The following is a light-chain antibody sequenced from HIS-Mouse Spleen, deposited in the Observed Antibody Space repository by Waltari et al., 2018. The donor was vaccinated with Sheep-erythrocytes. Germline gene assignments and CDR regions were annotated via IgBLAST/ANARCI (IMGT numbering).Light chain of an antibody. Sequence: QSVLTQPPSASGTPGQRVTISCSGSSSNIGSNTVNWYQQLPGTAPKLLLYSNNQRPYGVPDRFSGSKSGTSASLAISGLQSEDEADYYCAAWDDSLNGVVFGGGTKLTVL. CDR1: SSNIGSNT. CDR2: SNN. CDR3: AAWDDSLNGVV. J-gene: IGLJ2*01. V-gene: IGLV1-44*01.